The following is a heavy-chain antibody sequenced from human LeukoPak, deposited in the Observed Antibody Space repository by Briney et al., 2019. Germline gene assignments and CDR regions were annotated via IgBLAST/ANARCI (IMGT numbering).Heavy chain of an antibody. V-gene: IGHV4-59*01. Sequence: SETLSLTCTVSGGSISSYYWSWIRQAPGMGLEWIGYIYHSGSTNYNPSLQSRVTISVDTSKNQFSLKLNSVTAADTAVYYCAGGKQWPSFDNWGQGTLVTVSS. CDR3: AGGKQWPSFDN. D-gene: IGHD6-19*01. CDR1: GGSISSYY. CDR2: IYHSGST. J-gene: IGHJ4*02.